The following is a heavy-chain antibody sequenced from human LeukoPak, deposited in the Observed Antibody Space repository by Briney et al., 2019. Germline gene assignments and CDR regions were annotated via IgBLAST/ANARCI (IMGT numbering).Heavy chain of an antibody. D-gene: IGHD1/OR15-1a*01. CDR1: EFTFSSYE. V-gene: IGHV3-74*01. CDR3: ARISNKDYFDY. Sequence: GGSLRLSCAAFEFTFSSYEMTWVRQAPGKGLVWVSRINGDGSGTTYADSVKGRFTISRDNSKNTLYLQMNSLRAEDTAVYYCARISNKDYFDYWGQGTLLTVSS. CDR2: INGDGSGT. J-gene: IGHJ4*02.